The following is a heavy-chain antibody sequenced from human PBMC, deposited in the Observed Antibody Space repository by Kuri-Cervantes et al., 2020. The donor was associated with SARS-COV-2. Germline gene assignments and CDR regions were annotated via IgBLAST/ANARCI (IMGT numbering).Heavy chain of an antibody. CDR3: TRDGGTYYYDSSGSIDY. CDR2: ISYDGSNK. D-gene: IGHD3-22*01. CDR1: GFTFSSYG. V-gene: IGHV3-30*03. J-gene: IGHJ4*02. Sequence: GESLKISCAASGFTFSSYGMHWVRQAPGKGLEWVAVISYDGSNKYYADSVKGRFTISRDNAKNSLYLQMNSLRAEDTAVYYCTRDGGTYYYDSSGSIDYWGQGTLVTVSS.